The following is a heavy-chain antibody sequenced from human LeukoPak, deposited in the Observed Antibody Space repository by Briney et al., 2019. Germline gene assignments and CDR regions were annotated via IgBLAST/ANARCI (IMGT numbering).Heavy chain of an antibody. Sequence: GSLRLSCAASGFTFSSYWMSWVRQAPGKGLEWVANIKQDGSEKYYVDSVKGRFTISRDNAKNPLYLQMSSPRAEDTAVYYCARDTYYDSSGYPPEWGQGTLVTVSS. V-gene: IGHV3-7*01. CDR1: GFTFSSYW. CDR3: ARDTYYDSSGYPPE. CDR2: IKQDGSEK. J-gene: IGHJ4*02. D-gene: IGHD3-22*01.